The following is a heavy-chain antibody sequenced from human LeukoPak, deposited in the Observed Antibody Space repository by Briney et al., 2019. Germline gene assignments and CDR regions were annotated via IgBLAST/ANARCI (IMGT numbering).Heavy chain of an antibody. D-gene: IGHD3-10*01. J-gene: IGHJ1*01. Sequence: GGSLTLSCAAAGLTVSTNYMSWVRQAPGKGLEWVSVIYRGGGTCYADSVKGRFTISRDISKNTEYLQMNSLRDEDTAVYYCAGEEDLRELRGGGEFFQYWGQGTLVTVSS. V-gene: IGHV3-66*01. CDR3: AGEEDLRELRGGGEFFQY. CDR1: GLTVSTNY. CDR2: IYRGGGT.